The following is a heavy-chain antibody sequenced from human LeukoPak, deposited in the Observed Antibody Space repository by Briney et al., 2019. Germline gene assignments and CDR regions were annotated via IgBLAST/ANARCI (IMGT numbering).Heavy chain of an antibody. CDR1: GFTFSSYD. J-gene: IGHJ5*02. CDR2: IRPSGDNT. V-gene: IGHV3-23*01. CDR3: ARVAGWHWFDP. D-gene: IGHD6-19*01. Sequence: GGSLRLSCAASGFTFSSYDMTWVRQAPGRGLEWVSSIRPSGDNTYYGDSVKGRFTISRDNSKNTVYLQMNNMRVDDTAIYYCARVAGWHWFDPWGQGALVTVSS.